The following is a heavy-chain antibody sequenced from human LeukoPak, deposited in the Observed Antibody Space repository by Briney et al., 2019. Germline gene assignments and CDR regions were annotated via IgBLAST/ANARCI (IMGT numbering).Heavy chain of an antibody. CDR1: GGSISSYY. J-gene: IGHJ6*02. V-gene: IGHV4-4*07. CDR2: IYTSGST. Sequence: SETLSLTCTVSGGSISSYYWSWIRQPAGNGLEWIGRIYTSGSTNYNPSLKSRVTMSVDTSKNQFSLKLSSVTAADTAVYYCARDSSYFDWFYGMDVWGQGTTVTVSS. CDR3: ARDSSYFDWFYGMDV. D-gene: IGHD3-9*01.